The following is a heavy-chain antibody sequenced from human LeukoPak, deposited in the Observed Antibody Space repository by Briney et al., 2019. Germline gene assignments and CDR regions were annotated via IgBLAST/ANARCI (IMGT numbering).Heavy chain of an antibody. D-gene: IGHD5-12*01. CDR3: VKEVVATTPPL. CDR1: GFTFSSYA. Sequence: PGGSLRLSCAASGFTFSSYAMSWVRQAPGKGLEWVSGIDTKGTRTYYADSVKGRFSISRDSSKNTLFLQMNSLRVEDTAVYYCVKEVVATTPPLWGQGILVTVSS. CDR2: IDTKGTRT. V-gene: IGHV3-23*01. J-gene: IGHJ4*02.